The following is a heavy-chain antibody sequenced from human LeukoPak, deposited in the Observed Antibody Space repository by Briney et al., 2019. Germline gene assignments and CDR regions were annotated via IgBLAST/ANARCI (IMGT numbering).Heavy chain of an antibody. CDR1: GFTFSSYA. D-gene: IGHD4-17*01. CDR3: ARDEGDYGGNNDY. J-gene: IGHJ4*02. V-gene: IGHV3-23*01. CDR2: ISGSGGST. Sequence: PGGSLRLSCAASGFTFSSYAMSWVRQAPGKGLEWVSAISGSGGSTYYADSVKGRFTISRDNAKNSLYLQMNSLRAEDTAVYYCARDEGDYGGNNDYWGQGTLVTVSS.